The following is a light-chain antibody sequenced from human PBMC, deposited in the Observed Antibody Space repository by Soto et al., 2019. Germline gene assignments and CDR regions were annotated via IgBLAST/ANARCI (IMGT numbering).Light chain of an antibody. CDR1: ISDVGSSGP. Sequence: QSALTQPASVSGSPGQSITISCSGTISDVGSSGPVSWYQHHPGQVPKLIIYEGSRRPSGVSSRFSGSKTGNTASLTITGLQAEDEADYYCCSYVGARPYVSGTGAKLTDL. CDR3: CSYVGARPYV. J-gene: IGLJ1*01. V-gene: IGLV2-23*01. CDR2: EGS.